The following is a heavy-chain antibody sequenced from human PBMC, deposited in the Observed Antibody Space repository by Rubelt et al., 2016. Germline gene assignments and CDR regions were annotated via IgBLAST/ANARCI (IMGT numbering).Heavy chain of an antibody. CDR1: GGSFSGYY. CDR2: IYYSGST. J-gene: IGHJ5*02. Sequence: QVQLQQWGAGLLKPSETLSLTCAVSGGSFSGYYWSWIRQPPGKGLEWIGYIYYSGSTNYNPSLKSRVTISVDTSKNQFSLKLSSVTAADTAVYYCARGRLGVALNWFDPWGQGTLVTVSS. V-gene: IGHV4-34*11. CDR3: ARGRLGVALNWFDP. D-gene: IGHD3-3*01.